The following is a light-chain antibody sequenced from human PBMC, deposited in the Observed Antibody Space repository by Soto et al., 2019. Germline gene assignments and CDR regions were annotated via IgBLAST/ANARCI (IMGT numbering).Light chain of an antibody. Sequence: EIVLTQSPGTLSLSPGERATLSCRASQSVSSTYLAWYQQKPGQAPRLLIYGASTRATDIPDRFSASGSGTDFSLTISRLEPEDFAVYYCQQYGTSRRGTFDQGTKVEIK. CDR2: GAS. V-gene: IGKV3-20*01. CDR1: QSVSSTY. CDR3: QQYGTSRRGT. J-gene: IGKJ1*01.